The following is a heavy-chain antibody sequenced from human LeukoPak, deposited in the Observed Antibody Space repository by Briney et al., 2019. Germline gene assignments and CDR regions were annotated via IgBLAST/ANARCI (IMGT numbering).Heavy chain of an antibody. Sequence: SETLSLTCTVSGGSISSSSYYWGWIRQPPGKGLEWIGSIYYSGSTYYNPSLKSRVTISVDTSKNQFPLKLSSVTAADTAVYYCARVGDYYDSSGYRAPDYWGQGTLVTVSS. D-gene: IGHD3-22*01. CDR3: ARVGDYYDSSGYRAPDY. J-gene: IGHJ4*02. CDR2: IYYSGST. CDR1: GGSISSSSYY. V-gene: IGHV4-39*06.